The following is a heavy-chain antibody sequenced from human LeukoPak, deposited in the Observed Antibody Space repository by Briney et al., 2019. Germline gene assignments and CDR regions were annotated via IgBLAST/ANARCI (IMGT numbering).Heavy chain of an antibody. J-gene: IGHJ5*02. CDR3: ARKGKQHFQFDP. V-gene: IGHV4-34*01. CDR2: INHSGST. CDR1: GGSFSGHY. D-gene: IGHD6-13*01. Sequence: SETLSLTCAVYGGSFSGHYWSWIRQPPGKGLEWIGEINHSGSTNYNPSLKSRVTISVDTSKNQFPLKLSSVTAADTAVYYCARKGKQHFQFDPWGQGTLVTVSS.